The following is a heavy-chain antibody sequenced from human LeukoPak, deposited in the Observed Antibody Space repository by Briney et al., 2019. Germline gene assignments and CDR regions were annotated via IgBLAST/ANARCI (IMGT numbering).Heavy chain of an antibody. J-gene: IGHJ4*02. V-gene: IGHV3-30*04. D-gene: IGHD3-16*02. CDR1: GFTFSSYA. CDR3: ARGANYDYVWGSYLGY. CDR2: ISNDGVNK. Sequence: GGSLRLSCAASGFTFSSYAMHWVRQAPGKGPEWVAVISNDGVNKYYADSVKGRFTISRDNSKNTVYLQMNSLRAEDTAVYYCARGANYDYVWGSYLGYWGQGTLVTVSS.